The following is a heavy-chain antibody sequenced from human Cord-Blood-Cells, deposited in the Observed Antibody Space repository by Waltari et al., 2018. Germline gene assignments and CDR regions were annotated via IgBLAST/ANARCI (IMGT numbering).Heavy chain of an antibody. CDR3: AREESSWYYYYMDV. Sequence: EVQLVESGGGLVQPGGSLRLSCAASGFTFSSYWMHWVRQAPGKGLVWVSRINSDGSSTSYADSVKGRFTISRDNAKNTLYLQMNMLRAEDTAVYYCAREESSWYYYYMDVWGKGTTVTVSS. CDR1: GFTFSSYW. J-gene: IGHJ6*03. D-gene: IGHD6-13*01. CDR2: INSDGSST. V-gene: IGHV3-74*01.